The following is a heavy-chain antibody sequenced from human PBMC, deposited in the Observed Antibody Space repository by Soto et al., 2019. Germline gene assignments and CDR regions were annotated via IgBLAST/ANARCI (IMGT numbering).Heavy chain of an antibody. Sequence: GGSLRLSCAASGFPFRDYYMSWIRQAPGKGLEWVSHITNSGSTKYYADSVKGRFTISRDNAKNSLFLQMNSLRAEDTAVYYCARTLAARFDYWGQGTPVTVSS. CDR1: GFPFRDYY. CDR2: ITNSGSTK. J-gene: IGHJ4*02. V-gene: IGHV3-11*01. CDR3: ARTLAARFDY. D-gene: IGHD6-6*01.